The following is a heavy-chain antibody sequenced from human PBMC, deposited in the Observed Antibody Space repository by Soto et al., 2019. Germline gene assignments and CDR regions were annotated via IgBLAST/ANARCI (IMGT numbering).Heavy chain of an antibody. CDR1: GFTFTSSA. CDR3: ATRRGYSGYASHY. CDR2: IVVGSGNT. Sequence: SVKVSCKASGFTFTSSAVQWVRQARGQRLEWIGWIVVGSGNTNYAQKFQERVTITRDMSTSTAYMELSSLRSEDTAVYYCATRRGYSGYASHYWGQGTLVTVSS. V-gene: IGHV1-58*01. D-gene: IGHD5-12*01. J-gene: IGHJ4*02.